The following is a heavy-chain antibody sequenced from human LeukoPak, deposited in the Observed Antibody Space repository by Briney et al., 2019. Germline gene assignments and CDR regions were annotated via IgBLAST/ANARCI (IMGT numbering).Heavy chain of an antibody. V-gene: IGHV4-59*01. Sequence: PSETLSLTCTVSGGSMRNYYWSWIWQPPGKGLEWIGYIYFSGSIDYNPSLKSRVTISIDTSKNQFSLKLSSVTAADTAVYYCARYDISTWYFDYWGQGTLVTVSS. D-gene: IGHD6-13*01. CDR1: GGSMRNYY. CDR3: ARYDISTWYFDY. J-gene: IGHJ4*02. CDR2: IYFSGSI.